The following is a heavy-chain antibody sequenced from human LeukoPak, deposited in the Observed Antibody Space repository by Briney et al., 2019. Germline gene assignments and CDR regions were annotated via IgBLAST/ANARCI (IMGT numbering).Heavy chain of an antibody. D-gene: IGHD6-19*01. V-gene: IGHV4-34*01. Sequence: PSETLSLTCAVYGGSFSGYYWSWIRQPPGKGLEWIGEINHSGSTNYNPSLKSRVTISVDTSKNQFSLKLSSVTAADTAVYYCARDAFGSSGWYRINWFDPWGQGTLVTVSS. J-gene: IGHJ5*02. CDR1: GGSFSGYY. CDR2: INHSGST. CDR3: ARDAFGSSGWYRINWFDP.